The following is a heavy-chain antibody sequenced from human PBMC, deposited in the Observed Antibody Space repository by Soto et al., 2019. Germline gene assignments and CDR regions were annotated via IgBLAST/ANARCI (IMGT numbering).Heavy chain of an antibody. CDR3: ARPRGISMVRGGWFDP. CDR1: GGYISSYY. Sequence: SETLSLTCTVSGGYISSYYWSWIRQPPGKGLEWIGYIYYSGSTNYNPSLKSRVTISIDTSKNQFSLNLSSVTAADTAVYYCARPRGISMVRGGWFDPWGQGIPVTVSS. CDR2: IYYSGST. V-gene: IGHV4-59*08. D-gene: IGHD3-10*01. J-gene: IGHJ5*02.